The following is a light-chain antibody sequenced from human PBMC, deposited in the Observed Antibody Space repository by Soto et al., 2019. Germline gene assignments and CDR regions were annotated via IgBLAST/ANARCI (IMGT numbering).Light chain of an antibody. CDR2: DAS. CDR3: QQYDSFPPT. CDR1: HYISRC. V-gene: IGKV1-5*01. J-gene: IGKJ1*01. Sequence: DIEMTQSPSTLSSSVGERVSFTCRASHYISRCLAWYQQRPGKAPSLLITDASKLDSGVPPRFNGSRSETEFTLTISNLQPDDFAQYYCQQYDSFPPTFGLGTKVEIK.